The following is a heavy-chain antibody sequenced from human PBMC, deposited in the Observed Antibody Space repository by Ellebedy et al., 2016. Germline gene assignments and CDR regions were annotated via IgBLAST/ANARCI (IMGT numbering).Heavy chain of an antibody. D-gene: IGHD4-17*01. CDR1: GGSFSGYY. Sequence: SETLSLXCAVYGGSFSGYYWSWIRQPPGKGLEWIGEINHIGSTNYNPSLKSRVTISVDTSKNQFSLKLSSVTAADTAVYYCARTAVTFAFNWFDPWGQGTLVTVSS. CDR2: INHIGST. J-gene: IGHJ5*02. CDR3: ARTAVTFAFNWFDP. V-gene: IGHV4-34*01.